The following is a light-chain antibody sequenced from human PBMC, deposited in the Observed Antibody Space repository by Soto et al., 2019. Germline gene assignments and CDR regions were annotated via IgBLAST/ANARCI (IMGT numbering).Light chain of an antibody. Sequence: EIVLTQSPGTLSLSPGERATLSCSASRRITNRSLAWYQQKPGQAPRLLIYDASNRATGIPDRFTGSGSGTDFTLTISRLEPEDFAVYYCQQRGGSPPTWTFGQGTKVDIK. V-gene: IGKV3-20*01. CDR2: DAS. J-gene: IGKJ1*01. CDR1: RRITNRS. CDR3: QQRGGSPPTWT.